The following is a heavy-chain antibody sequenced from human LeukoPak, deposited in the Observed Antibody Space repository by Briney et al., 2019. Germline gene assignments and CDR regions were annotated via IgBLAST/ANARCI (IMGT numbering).Heavy chain of an antibody. CDR1: GFTFSSYW. CDR3: ARGRAAVAGYYMDV. CDR2: INTDGTST. Sequence: GGSLRLSCAASGFTFSSYWMHWVRQAPGKGQVWVSRINTDGTSTTYADSVKGRFTISRDNAKNTLYLQINSLRAEDTAVYYCARGRAAVAGYYMDVWGKGTTVTVSS. V-gene: IGHV3-74*01. J-gene: IGHJ6*03. D-gene: IGHD6-19*01.